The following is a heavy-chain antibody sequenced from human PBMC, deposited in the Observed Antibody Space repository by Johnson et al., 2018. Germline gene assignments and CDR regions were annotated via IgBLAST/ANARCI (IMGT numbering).Heavy chain of an antibody. CDR1: GFTFDDYA. J-gene: IGHJ1*01. Sequence: VQLVQSGGGLVQPGRSLRLSCAASGFTFDDYAMHWVRQAPGKGLEWVSGISWNSGSIGYADSVKGRFTISRDNAKNSLYLQMNSLRAEDTALYYCARDRTSIKSGPAEYFQHWGQGTLVTVSS. CDR2: ISWNSGSI. CDR3: ARDRTSIKSGPAEYFQH. D-gene: IGHD3-3*01. V-gene: IGHV3-9*01.